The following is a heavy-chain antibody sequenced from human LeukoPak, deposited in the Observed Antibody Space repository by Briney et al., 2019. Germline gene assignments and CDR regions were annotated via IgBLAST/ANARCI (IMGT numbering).Heavy chain of an antibody. V-gene: IGHV3-21*01. CDR2: ISSSSSYI. Sequence: PGGSLRLSCAASGFTFSSYSMNWVRQAPGKGLEWVLSISSSSSYIYYADSVKGRFTISRDNAKNSLYLQMNSLRAEDTAVYYCARDPYSSSSGGFDPWGQGTLVTVSS. CDR3: ARDPYSSSSGGFDP. CDR1: GFTFSSYS. D-gene: IGHD6-6*01. J-gene: IGHJ5*02.